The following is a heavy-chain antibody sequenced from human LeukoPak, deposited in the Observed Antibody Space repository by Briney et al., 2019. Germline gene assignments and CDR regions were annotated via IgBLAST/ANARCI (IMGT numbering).Heavy chain of an antibody. CDR1: GYSFRDYN. Sequence: ASVKVSCKASGYSFRDYNIHWIRQAPGQGLVWMGWMNPNTGDTHFAQKFQGRVAMTSDTSISTAYMEMTRLKYDDTAVYYCARKAVDWGQGTLVTVSS. V-gene: IGHV1-2*02. CDR2: MNPNTGDT. J-gene: IGHJ4*02. CDR3: ARKAVD. D-gene: IGHD6-19*01.